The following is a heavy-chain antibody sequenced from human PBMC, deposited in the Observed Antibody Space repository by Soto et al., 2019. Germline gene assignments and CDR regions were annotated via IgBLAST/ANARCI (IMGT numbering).Heavy chain of an antibody. J-gene: IGHJ4*02. Sequence: QVQLVESGGGVVQPGRSLRLSCAASAFTFSNYGMNWVRQAPGKGLEWVTTISGDGNDKYYANSVRGRFTISRDNSKNTLDLKMYGMRPEDTALYYWAKGSFSPHHCLDHWGQGTLVTVSS. D-gene: IGHD3-10*01. CDR3: AKGSFSPHHCLDH. CDR2: ISGDGNDK. V-gene: IGHV3-30*18. CDR1: AFTFSNYG.